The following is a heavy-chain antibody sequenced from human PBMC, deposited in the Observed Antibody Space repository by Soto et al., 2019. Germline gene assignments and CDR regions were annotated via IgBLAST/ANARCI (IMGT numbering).Heavy chain of an antibody. CDR1: GGTFSSYA. J-gene: IGHJ6*02. V-gene: IGHV1-69*12. CDR3: ARDSSMINGMDV. Sequence: QVQLVQSGAEVKKPGSSVKVSCKASGGTFSSYAISWVRQAPGQGLEWLGGIIPIFGTANYAQKFQGRVTITADESTSTADMELSRLRSEDTAVYYCARDSSMINGMDVWGQGTTVTVSS. CDR2: IIPIFGTA. D-gene: IGHD3-16*01.